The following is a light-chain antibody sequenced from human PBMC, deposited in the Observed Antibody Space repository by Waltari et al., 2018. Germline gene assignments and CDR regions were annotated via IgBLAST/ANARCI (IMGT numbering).Light chain of an antibody. Sequence: DIQMTQSPSSLSASVGDRVTITCRASQGISNSLAWYQQKPGKAPKLLLYAASTLESWVPSRFSGSGSGTDYTLTISSLQPEDFATYYCQQYYSIPPVTFGPGTRVDFK. V-gene: IGKV1-NL1*01. CDR1: QGISNS. CDR3: QQYYSIPPVT. CDR2: AAS. J-gene: IGKJ3*01.